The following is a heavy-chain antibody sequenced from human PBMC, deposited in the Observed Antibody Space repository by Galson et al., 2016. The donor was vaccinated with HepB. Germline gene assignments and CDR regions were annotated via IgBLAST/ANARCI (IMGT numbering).Heavy chain of an antibody. Sequence: TLSLTCTVSGGSVISDNYYWSWIRRPPGKGLEWIGFIQYSGNTNCNPSLRGRVTISIDTSKNQFSLKVNSVTAADTAVYYCARDQNGSYLAYWGLGALVAVSS. D-gene: IGHD1-26*01. J-gene: IGHJ4*02. V-gene: IGHV4-61*01. CDR3: ARDQNGSYLAY. CDR1: GGSVISDNYY. CDR2: IQYSGNT.